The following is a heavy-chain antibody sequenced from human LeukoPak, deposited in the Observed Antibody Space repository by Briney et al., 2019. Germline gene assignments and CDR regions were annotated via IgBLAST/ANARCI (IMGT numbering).Heavy chain of an antibody. CDR3: ARSLGYSGYDGDYYYGMDV. V-gene: IGHV3-7*01. CDR2: IKQDGSEK. Sequence: GSLRLSCAAFGFTFSSYWMSWVRQAPGKGLEWVANIKQDGSEKYYVDSVKGRFTISRDNAKNSLYLQMNSLRAEDTAVYYCARSLGYSGYDGDYYYGMDVWGQGTTVTVSS. CDR1: GFTFSSYW. D-gene: IGHD5-12*01. J-gene: IGHJ6*02.